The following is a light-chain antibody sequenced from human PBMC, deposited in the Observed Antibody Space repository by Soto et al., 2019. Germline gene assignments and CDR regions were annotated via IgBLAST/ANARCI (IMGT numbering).Light chain of an antibody. CDR2: GAS. Sequence: EIILTQSSYTLSSSPGERATHSWRASQTVSSNYLAWCQQRTGQAPRLLIYGASTRAAGIPDRFSGSGYGTDFNLTITRLETEDFAVYYCQQFGGSSRTFGQGTRLEIK. CDR3: QQFGGSSRT. J-gene: IGKJ5*01. CDR1: QTVSSNY. V-gene: IGKV3-20*01.